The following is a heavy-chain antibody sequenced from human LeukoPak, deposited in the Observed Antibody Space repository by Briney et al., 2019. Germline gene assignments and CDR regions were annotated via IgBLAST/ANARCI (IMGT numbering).Heavy chain of an antibody. CDR3: AREWGLIAVAGGPGY. V-gene: IGHV3-33*01. CDR1: GFTFSKYG. Sequence: GGSLKLSCVASGFTFSKYGRHWVRQAPGKGLDWLAIIWYDGHNQYYADSVKGRFTISRDNSKNTLFLEMTDLRAEDTAVYYCAREWGLIAVAGGPGYWGQGALVTVSS. D-gene: IGHD6-19*01. J-gene: IGHJ4*02. CDR2: IWYDGHNQ.